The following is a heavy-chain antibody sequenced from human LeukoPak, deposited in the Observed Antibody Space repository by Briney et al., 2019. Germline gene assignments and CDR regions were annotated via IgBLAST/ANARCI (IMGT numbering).Heavy chain of an antibody. V-gene: IGHV4-59*08. Sequence: SETLSLTCTVSGGSISSYYWSWIRQPPGKGLEWIGYIYYSGSTNYNPSLKSRVTISVDTSKNQFSLKLSSVTAADTAVYYCARAGYSSSWYAVWFDPWGQGTLVTVSS. CDR2: IYYSGST. CDR3: ARAGYSSSWYAVWFDP. CDR1: GGSISSYY. J-gene: IGHJ5*02. D-gene: IGHD6-13*01.